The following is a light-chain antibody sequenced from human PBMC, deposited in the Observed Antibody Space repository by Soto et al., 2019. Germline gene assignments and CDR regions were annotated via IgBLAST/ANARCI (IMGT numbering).Light chain of an antibody. V-gene: IGLV1-40*01. CDR1: SSNIGAGYD. J-gene: IGLJ2*01. CDR3: QSYDSSLSGVV. Sequence: QSVLTQPPSVSGAPGQRVTISCTGSSSNIGAGYDVHWYQQLPGTAPKLLIYDNSNRPSGVPDRFSGSKSGTSASLAITGLQAEDEPDYYCQSYDSSLSGVVFGGGTKLTVL. CDR2: DNS.